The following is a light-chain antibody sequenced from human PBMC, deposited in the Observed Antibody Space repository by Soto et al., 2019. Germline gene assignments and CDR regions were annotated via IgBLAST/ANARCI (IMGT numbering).Light chain of an antibody. V-gene: IGKV3-15*01. CDR3: QQYNTWPLT. Sequence: VMTQSPATLSVSPGERATLSCRASQTLRSSLAWYQQKPGQAPRLLIYGASTRATGIPARFSGSGSGTEFTLTISSLQSEDFAVYFCQQYNTWPLTFGQGTRLEIK. J-gene: IGKJ5*01. CDR1: QTLRSS. CDR2: GAS.